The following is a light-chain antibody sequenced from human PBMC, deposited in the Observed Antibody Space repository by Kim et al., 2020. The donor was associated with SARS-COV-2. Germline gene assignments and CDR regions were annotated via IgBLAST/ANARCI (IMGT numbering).Light chain of an antibody. V-gene: IGKV1-39*01. J-gene: IGKJ4*01. CDR3: QQSYSMLRLN. Sequence: DIQMTQSPSSLSASVGDRVTITCRASQSISSSLNWYQQKPGKAPKLLIYAASTLQSGVPSRFSGGGSGTDFTLTISSLQPEDFATYYCQQSYSMLRLNFDGGTKVDIK. CDR1: QSISSS. CDR2: AAS.